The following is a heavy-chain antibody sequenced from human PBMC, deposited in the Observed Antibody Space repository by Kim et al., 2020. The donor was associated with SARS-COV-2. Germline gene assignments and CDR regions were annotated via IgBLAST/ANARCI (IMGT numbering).Heavy chain of an antibody. D-gene: IGHD2-15*01. CDR3: ARAGYCSGGRCYSDSLFDY. CDR1: GYSISSGYY. Sequence: SETLSLTCTVSGYSISSGYYWGWIRQSPGKGLEWIGSIYHSGSSYYSPSLKSRVTISVDTSKNQVSLKLSSVTAADTAVYYCARAGYCSGGRCYSDSLFDYWGQGTLVTVSS. V-gene: IGHV4-38-2*02. J-gene: IGHJ4*02. CDR2: IYHSGSS.